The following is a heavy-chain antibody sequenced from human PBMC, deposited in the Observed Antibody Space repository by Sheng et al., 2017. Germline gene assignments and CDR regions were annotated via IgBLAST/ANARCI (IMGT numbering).Heavy chain of an antibody. J-gene: IGHJ6*03. CDR1: GFTFSDYY. V-gene: IGHV3-11*05. CDR3: ARDFSYVDIVATITGGYYYYMDV. Sequence: QVQLVESGGGLVKPGGSLRLSCAASGFTFSDYYMSWIRQAPGKGLEWVSYISSSSSYTNYADSVKGRFTISRDNAKNSLYLQMNSLRAEDTAVYYCARDFSYVDIVATITGGYYYYMDVWGKGTTVTVSS. CDR2: ISSSSSYT. D-gene: IGHD5-12*01.